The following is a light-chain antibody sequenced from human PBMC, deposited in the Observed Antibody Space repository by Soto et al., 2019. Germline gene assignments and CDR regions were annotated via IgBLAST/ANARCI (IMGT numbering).Light chain of an antibody. J-gene: IGKJ4*01. CDR2: AAS. Sequence: EFVLTQSPATLSLSPGERATLSCRASQSVSGTYLAWIQQKPGQAPRLLIYAASNRAPGIPARFSGSGSGTDFALTISSLEPEDFAVYYCQQRGDWPPRLTFGGGTRVEIK. V-gene: IGKV3-11*01. CDR1: QSVSGTY. CDR3: QQRGDWPPRLT.